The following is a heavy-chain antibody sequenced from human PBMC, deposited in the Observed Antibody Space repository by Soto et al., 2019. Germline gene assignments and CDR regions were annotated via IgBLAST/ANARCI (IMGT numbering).Heavy chain of an antibody. CDR1: GFTFSSYA. Sequence: PGGSLRLSCAASGFTFSSYAMSWVRQAPGKGLECVSSISGIGGTIYYADTVRGRFTISRDDSKNTLFLQMNSLRAEDTAVYYCAKGARLTEIVDYWGQGAPVTVSS. CDR2: ISGIGGTI. D-gene: IGHD5-12*01. V-gene: IGHV3-23*01. CDR3: AKGARLTEIVDY. J-gene: IGHJ4*02.